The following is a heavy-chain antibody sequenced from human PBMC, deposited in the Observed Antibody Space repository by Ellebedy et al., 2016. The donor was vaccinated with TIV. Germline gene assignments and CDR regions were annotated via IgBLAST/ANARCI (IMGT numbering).Heavy chain of an antibody. D-gene: IGHD6-19*01. CDR3: AKVVQGSGWSLGH. CDR2: VHFDGSTK. V-gene: IGHV3-30*02. CDR1: GFIFSSHG. J-gene: IGHJ4*02. Sequence: GESLEISCAASGFIFSSHGMHWVRQAPGKGLEWVAFVHFDGSTKFYADSVKGRFTISRDNFKNTMSLQLSSLRTEDTAVYYCAKVVQGSGWSLGHWGQGILISVSS.